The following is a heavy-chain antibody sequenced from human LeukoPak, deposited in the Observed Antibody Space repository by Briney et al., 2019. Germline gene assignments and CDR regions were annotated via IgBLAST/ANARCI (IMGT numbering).Heavy chain of an antibody. V-gene: IGHV1-2*02. J-gene: IGHJ4*02. CDR3: ARRPAVTGTLAY. CDR2: IHPNSGAT. D-gene: IGHD6-19*01. Sequence: ASVKVSCKASGYTFTDYYMHWVRQAPGQGLEWMGWIHPNSGATNYAQKFQGRVTMTRDTSINTAYMELSGLRSDDTAMHYCARRPAVTGTLAYWGQGTLVTVSS. CDR1: GYTFTDYY.